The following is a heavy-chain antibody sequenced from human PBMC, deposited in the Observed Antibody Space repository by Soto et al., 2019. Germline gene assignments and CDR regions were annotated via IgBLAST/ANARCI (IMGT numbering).Heavy chain of an antibody. CDR1: GYTFTSYD. V-gene: IGHV1-8*01. D-gene: IGHD2-15*01. Sequence: QVQLVQSGAEVKKPGASVKVSCKASGYTFTSYDINWVRQATGQGREWMGWMNPNSGNTGYAQKFQGRVTMTRNTSISTAYMELSSLRSEDTAVYYCARLVVAATDWNYYGMDVWGQGTTVTVSS. CDR3: ARLVVAATDWNYYGMDV. J-gene: IGHJ6*02. CDR2: MNPNSGNT.